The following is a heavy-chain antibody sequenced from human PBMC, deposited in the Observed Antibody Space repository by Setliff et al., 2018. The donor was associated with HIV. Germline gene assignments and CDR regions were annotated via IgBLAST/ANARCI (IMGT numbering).Heavy chain of an antibody. CDR1: GGSISSGHYF. CDR2: ISTNGDT. CDR3: ARDNSYYYGSGSHYWYGMDV. J-gene: IGHJ6*01. Sequence: KLSETLSLTCSVSGGSISSGHYFWSWIRQPAGKGLEWIGRISTNGDTNYNPSLKSRVTMSIDTSKNQFSLKLSSVTAADTAVYYCARDNSYYYGSGSHYWYGMDVWGQGTTVTVSS. D-gene: IGHD3-10*01. V-gene: IGHV4-61*02.